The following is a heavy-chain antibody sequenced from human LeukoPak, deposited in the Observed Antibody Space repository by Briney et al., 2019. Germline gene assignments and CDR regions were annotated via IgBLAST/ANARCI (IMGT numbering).Heavy chain of an antibody. CDR1: GGSISSYY. Sequence: PSETLSLTCTVSGGSISSYYWSWIRQPPGKGLEWIGEINHSGSTNYNPSLKSRVTISVDTSKNQFSLKLSSVTAADTAVYYCAARSWPFDYWGQGTLVTVSS. D-gene: IGHD3-10*01. CDR3: AARSWPFDY. CDR2: INHSGST. J-gene: IGHJ4*02. V-gene: IGHV4-34*01.